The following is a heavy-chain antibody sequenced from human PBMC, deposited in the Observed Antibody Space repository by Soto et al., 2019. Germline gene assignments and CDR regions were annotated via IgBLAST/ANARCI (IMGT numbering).Heavy chain of an antibody. J-gene: IGHJ6*02. CDR3: TKQKGDSRTYNGLDG. V-gene: IGHV6-1*01. D-gene: IGHD2-21*02. Sequence: SQTLSLTCAISGDSVSSNSAAGNWIRQSPSRGLEWLGRAYYRSQWYYDSAVSVRRRITVIPDTSKNQFSLQLNSVTPEDTAVYYCTKQKGDSRTYNGLDGWGQGATVTVSS. CDR2: AYYRSQWYY. CDR1: GDSVSSNSAA.